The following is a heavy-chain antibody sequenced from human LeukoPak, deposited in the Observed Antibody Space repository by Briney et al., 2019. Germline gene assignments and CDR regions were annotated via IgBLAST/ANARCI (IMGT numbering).Heavy chain of an antibody. Sequence: GGSPRLSCAVAGITLSNYGMSWVRQAPGKGLEWVAGISGSGGGTNYADSVKGRFTISRDNPRNTLYLQMNSLRAEDTAVYFCAKRGVVIRVILVGFHKEAYYFDSWGQGALVTVSS. V-gene: IGHV3-23*01. CDR3: AKRGVVIRVILVGFHKEAYYFDS. J-gene: IGHJ4*02. CDR1: GITLSNYG. CDR2: ISGSGGGT. D-gene: IGHD3-22*01.